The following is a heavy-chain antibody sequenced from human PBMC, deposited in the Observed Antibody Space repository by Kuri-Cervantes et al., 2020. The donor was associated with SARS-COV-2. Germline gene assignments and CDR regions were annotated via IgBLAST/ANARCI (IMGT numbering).Heavy chain of an antibody. D-gene: IGHD3-10*01. CDR3: ARTINSGSYYNPHCYFDY. CDR1: GDSVSSNSAA. V-gene: IGHV6-1*01. J-gene: IGHJ4*02. CDR2: TYYRSKWYN. Sequence: SCAISGDSVSSNSAAWNWIRQSPSRGLEWLGRTYYRSKWYNDYAVSVKSRITINPDTSKNQFSLKLSSVTAADTAVYYCARTINSGSYYNPHCYFDYWGQGTLVTVSS.